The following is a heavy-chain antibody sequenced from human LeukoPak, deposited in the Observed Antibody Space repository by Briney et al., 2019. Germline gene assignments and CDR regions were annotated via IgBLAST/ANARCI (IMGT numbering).Heavy chain of an antibody. CDR1: GGTFSSYA. D-gene: IGHD5-24*01. V-gene: IGHV1-69*04. J-gene: IGHJ4*02. CDR2: IIPILGIA. CDR3: ARTCRDGYNHYFDY. Sequence: ASVKVSCKASGGTFSSYAISWVRQAPGQGLEWMGRIIPILGIANYAQKFQGRVTITADKSTSTAYMVLSSLRSEDTAVYYCARTCRDGYNHYFDYWGQGTLVTVSS.